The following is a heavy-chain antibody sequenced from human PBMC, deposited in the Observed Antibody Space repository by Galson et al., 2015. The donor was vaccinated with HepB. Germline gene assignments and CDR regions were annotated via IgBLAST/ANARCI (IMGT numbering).Heavy chain of an antibody. J-gene: IGHJ2*01. CDR2: IYPGDSET. CDR1: GYRFTRYW. CDR3: ARLVHDNRGHYSEDWYFDL. D-gene: IGHD3-22*01. Sequence: QSGAEVKKPGESLKISCEGSGYRFTRYWIGWVRQMPGKGLEWMGIIYPGDSETRYSPSFQGQVTISVDKSLNSVYLQWNSLKASDTAMYYCARLVHDNRGHYSEDWYFDLWGRGTLVTVSS. V-gene: IGHV5-51*03.